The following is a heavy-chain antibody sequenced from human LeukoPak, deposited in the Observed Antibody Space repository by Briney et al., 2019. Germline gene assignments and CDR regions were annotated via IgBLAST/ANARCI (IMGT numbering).Heavy chain of an antibody. CDR1: GYTLTHYY. D-gene: IGHD1-26*01. Sequence: ASVKISCKVPGYTLTHYYMHWVQQAPGKGLEWMGLVDPEDGETIYEEKFQGRVTITADTSTDPAYMELSSLRSEDTAVYYCATLYSGSYYEAFDIWGQGTMVTVPS. J-gene: IGHJ3*02. V-gene: IGHV1-69-2*01. CDR2: VDPEDGET. CDR3: ATLYSGSYYEAFDI.